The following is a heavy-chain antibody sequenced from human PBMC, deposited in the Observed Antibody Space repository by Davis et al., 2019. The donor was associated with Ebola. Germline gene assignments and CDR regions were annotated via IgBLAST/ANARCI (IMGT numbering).Heavy chain of an antibody. J-gene: IGHJ5*02. V-gene: IGHV4-59*12. CDR1: GGSISSYY. CDR2: IYYSGST. CDR3: ARRGYYDFWSGYHNWFDP. D-gene: IGHD3-3*01. Sequence: SETLSLTCTVSGGSISSYYWSWIRQPPGKGLEWIGYIYYSGSTNYNPSLKSRVTISVDTSKNQFSLKLSSVTAADTAVYYCARRGYYDFWSGYHNWFDPWGQGTLVTVSS.